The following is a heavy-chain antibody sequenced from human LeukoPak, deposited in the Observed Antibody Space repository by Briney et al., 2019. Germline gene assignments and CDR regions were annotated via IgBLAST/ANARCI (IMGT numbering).Heavy chain of an antibody. Sequence: GGSLRLSCAASGFTFSSYAMNWVRQAPGKGLEWVSAISGGSGSSSYADSVKGRFTISRDNSKNTLYLQMNSLRDEDTAVYYCAKGRDNWNDGVDYWGQGTLVTVSS. CDR3: AKGRDNWNDGVDY. D-gene: IGHD1-1*01. CDR1: GFTFSSYA. V-gene: IGHV3-23*01. CDR2: ISGGSGSS. J-gene: IGHJ4*02.